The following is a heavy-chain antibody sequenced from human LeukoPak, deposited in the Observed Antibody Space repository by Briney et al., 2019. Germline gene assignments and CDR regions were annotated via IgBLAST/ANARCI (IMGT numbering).Heavy chain of an antibody. CDR1: GGSISSSSYY. CDR2: ISYSGST. Sequence: SETLSLTCTVSGGSISSSSYYWGWIRQPPGKGLEWIGTISYSGSTYYNPSLKSRVTISVDTSKNQFSLKLSSVTAADTAVYYCAREYSGSYVFDYWGQGTLVTVSS. CDR3: AREYSGSYVFDY. J-gene: IGHJ4*02. D-gene: IGHD1-26*01. V-gene: IGHV4-39*01.